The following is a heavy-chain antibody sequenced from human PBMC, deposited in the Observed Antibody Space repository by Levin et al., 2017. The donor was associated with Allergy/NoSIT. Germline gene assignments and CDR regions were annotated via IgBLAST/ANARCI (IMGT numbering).Heavy chain of an antibody. CDR2: ISYDGSNK. V-gene: IGHV3-30*03. Sequence: SCAASGFTFSSYGMHWVRQAPGKGLEWVAVISYDGSNKYYADSVKGRFTISRDNSKNTLYLQMNSLRAEDTAVYYCAGDFSRVAGTGTDYWGQGTLVTVSS. D-gene: IGHD6-19*01. J-gene: IGHJ4*02. CDR3: AGDFSRVAGTGTDY. CDR1: GFTFSSYG.